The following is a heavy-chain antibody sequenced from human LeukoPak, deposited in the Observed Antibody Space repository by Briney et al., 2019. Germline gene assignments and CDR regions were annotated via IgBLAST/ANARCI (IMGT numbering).Heavy chain of an antibody. Sequence: ASVKVSCKASGYTFTGYYMHWVRQAPGQGLEWMGWINPNSGGTNYAQKFQGRVTMTRDTSISTAYMELSRLRSDDTAVYYCARATRYCSGGSCYSKPVDYWGQGTLVTVSS. J-gene: IGHJ4*02. CDR1: GYTFTGYY. D-gene: IGHD2-15*01. CDR2: INPNSGGT. CDR3: ARATRYCSGGSCYSKPVDY. V-gene: IGHV1-2*02.